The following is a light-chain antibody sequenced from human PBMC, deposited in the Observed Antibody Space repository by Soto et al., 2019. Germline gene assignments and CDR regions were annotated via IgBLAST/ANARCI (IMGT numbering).Light chain of an antibody. Sequence: EIVLTQSPATLSLSPGDRATLSYRASQSVSTYVNWFQQKPGQPPRLLIYAASNRVTGIPDRISGSGSGTDFTLTISSLEPEDSAVYYCQQNSNWQGTFGQGTKVEIK. V-gene: IGKV3-11*01. J-gene: IGKJ1*01. CDR1: QSVSTY. CDR3: QQNSNWQGT. CDR2: AAS.